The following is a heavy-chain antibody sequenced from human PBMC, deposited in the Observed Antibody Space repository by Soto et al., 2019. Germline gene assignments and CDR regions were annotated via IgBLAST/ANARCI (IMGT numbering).Heavy chain of an antibody. CDR2: INHSGST. CDR3: ARGPPGDSSSWYVNY. CDR1: GLSFSGYY. Sequence: SETLSLTCAVYGLSFSGYYWSGIRQPPGKGLEWIGEINHSGSTNYNPSLKSRVTISVDTSKNQFSLNLSSVTAADMAVYYCARGPPGDSSSWYVNYWGQGILVTVSS. D-gene: IGHD6-13*01. V-gene: IGHV4-34*01. J-gene: IGHJ4*02.